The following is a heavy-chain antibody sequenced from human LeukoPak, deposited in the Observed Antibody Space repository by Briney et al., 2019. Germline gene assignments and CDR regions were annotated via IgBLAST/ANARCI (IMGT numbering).Heavy chain of an antibody. V-gene: IGHV3-23*01. Sequence: PGGSLRVSCVGSGFSFSKYTINWVRQAPGKGLEWVSSILGTIKKTCYADSVKGRFTISRDDSRSTVYLQMNSLRVEDTARYFCAKDRVGDGIWNLENWGPGTPVTVSS. D-gene: IGHD3-16*01. CDR3: AKDRVGDGIWNLEN. CDR1: GFSFSKYT. CDR2: ILGTIKKT. J-gene: IGHJ4*02.